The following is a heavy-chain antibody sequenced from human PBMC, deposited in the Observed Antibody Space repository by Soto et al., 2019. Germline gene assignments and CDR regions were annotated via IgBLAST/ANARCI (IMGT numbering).Heavy chain of an antibody. D-gene: IGHD4-17*01. V-gene: IGHV4-31*03. CDR2: IYYSGST. J-gene: IGHJ4*02. CDR3: ARDDGDLSLFRY. Sequence: SETLSLTCTVSGGSISSGGYYWSWIRQHPGKGLEWIGYIYYSGSTYYNPSLKSRVTISVDTSKNQFSLKLSSVTAADTAVYYCARDDGDLSLFRYWGQGTLVTVSS. CDR1: GGSISSGGYY.